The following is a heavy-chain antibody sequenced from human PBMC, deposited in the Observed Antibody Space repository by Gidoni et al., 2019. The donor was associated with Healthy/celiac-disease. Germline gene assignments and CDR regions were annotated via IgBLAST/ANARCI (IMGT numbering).Heavy chain of an antibody. V-gene: IGHV3-21*01. Sequence: EVQLLESGGGLVKPGGSLILSCAASGFTFSSYSMNWVRQAPGKGLGWVSSISSSSSYIYYADSVKGRFTISRDNVKNSLYLQMNSLRAEDTAVYYCARDTSPGYSYGKGDFDYWGQGTLVTVSS. D-gene: IGHD5-18*01. CDR1: GFTFSSYS. J-gene: IGHJ4*02. CDR2: ISSSSSYI. CDR3: ARDTSPGYSYGKGDFDY.